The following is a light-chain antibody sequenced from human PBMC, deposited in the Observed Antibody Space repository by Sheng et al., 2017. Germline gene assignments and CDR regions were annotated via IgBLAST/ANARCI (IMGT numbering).Light chain of an antibody. V-gene: IGKV1-9*01. CDR1: QGISSY. Sequence: IQLTQSPSSLSASVGDRVTITCRASQGISSYLAWYQQKPGKAPKLLIYAASTLQSGVPSRFSGGGSGTDFTLTISSLQPEDFATYYCQQLNSYPWTFGQGTKVE. CDR3: QQLNSYPWT. J-gene: IGKJ1*01. CDR2: AAS.